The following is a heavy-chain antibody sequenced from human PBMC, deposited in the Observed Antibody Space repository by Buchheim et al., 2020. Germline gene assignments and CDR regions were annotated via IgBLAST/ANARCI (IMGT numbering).Heavy chain of an antibody. D-gene: IGHD6-13*01. Sequence: QVQLVQSGAEVKKPGASVKVSCKASGYTFTSYYMHWVRQAPGQGLEWMGIINPSGGSTSYAQKFQGSVTMTRDTSKSTVDMELSSLRSEDTAVYYCARVRAFQAAARGYFDYWGQGTL. CDR1: GYTFTSYY. J-gene: IGHJ4*02. V-gene: IGHV1-46*01. CDR3: ARVRAFQAAARGYFDY. CDR2: INPSGGST.